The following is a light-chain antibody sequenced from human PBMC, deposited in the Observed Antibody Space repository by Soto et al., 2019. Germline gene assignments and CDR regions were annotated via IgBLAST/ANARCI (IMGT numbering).Light chain of an antibody. CDR3: YQYYTSPHT. J-gene: IGKJ3*01. CDR2: ATS. V-gene: IGKV3-20*01. CDR1: QTISRDD. Sequence: EIVLTQSPGTLSLSPGETATLSCRTGQTISRDDLAWYQQRPGQAPRLLVSATSRRATGIPDRFYGYGSGTDFTLTISSLEPEDFGVYYCYQYYTSPHTFGPGTRVDIK.